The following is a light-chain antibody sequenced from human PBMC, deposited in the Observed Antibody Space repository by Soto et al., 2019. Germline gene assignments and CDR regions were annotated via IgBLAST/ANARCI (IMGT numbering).Light chain of an antibody. Sequence: DIVMTQSPDSLAVSLGQRATINCMSSQSVLYSSNNKNYLAWYQQTQGQTPKLLIYWASTRASGVPDRFSGSGSGTDFTLTLSRLQAEDVSVYYCQQYYSNPRTFGQGTKVDIK. V-gene: IGKV4-1*01. J-gene: IGKJ1*01. CDR2: WAS. CDR1: QSVLYSSNNKNY. CDR3: QQYYSNPRT.